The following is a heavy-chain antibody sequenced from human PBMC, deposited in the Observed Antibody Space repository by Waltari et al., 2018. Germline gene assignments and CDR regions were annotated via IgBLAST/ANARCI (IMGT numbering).Heavy chain of an antibody. CDR3: ARISIVATN. CDR1: GFTFSDHY. Sequence: EVQLVESGGGLVQPGGSLRLSCAASGFTFSDHYMDWVRQAPGKALEWVGRARGKANSYSTEYAASVKDRFTISRDDSKNSVYLQMNSLKTEDTAVYYCARISIVATNWGQGTLVTVSS. V-gene: IGHV3-72*01. D-gene: IGHD5-12*01. J-gene: IGHJ4*02. CDR2: ARGKANSYST.